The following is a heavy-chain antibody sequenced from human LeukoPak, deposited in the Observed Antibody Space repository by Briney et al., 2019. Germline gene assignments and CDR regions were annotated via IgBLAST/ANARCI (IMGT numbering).Heavy chain of an antibody. V-gene: IGHV4-59*01. D-gene: IGHD3-9*01. Sequence: PSETLSLTCTVSGGSTSSYYWSWIRQPPGKGLEWIGYIYYSGSTSYNPSLESRVTISVDTSKNQFSLKLSSVTAADTAVYYCARDFDYRGFDPWGQGTLVTVSS. CDR1: GGSTSSYY. CDR3: ARDFDYRGFDP. J-gene: IGHJ5*02. CDR2: IYYSGST.